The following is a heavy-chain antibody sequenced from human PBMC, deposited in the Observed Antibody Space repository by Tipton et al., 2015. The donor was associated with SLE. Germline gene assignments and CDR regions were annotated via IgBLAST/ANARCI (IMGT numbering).Heavy chain of an antibody. J-gene: IGHJ6*02. D-gene: IGHD2-2*01. Sequence: TLSLTCTVSGGSISSGSYYWSWIRQPAGKGLEWIGRIYTTGSANYNPSLKSRVTISVDTSKNQFSLKLSSVTAADTAVYYCARVGADCSSTSCFPYYYYGMDVWGQGTTVTVSS. CDR1: GGSISSGSYY. CDR3: ARVGADCSSTSCFPYYYYGMDV. V-gene: IGHV4-61*02. CDR2: IYTTGSA.